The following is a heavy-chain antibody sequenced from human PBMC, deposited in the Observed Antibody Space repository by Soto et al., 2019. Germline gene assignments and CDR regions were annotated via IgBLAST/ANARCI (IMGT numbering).Heavy chain of an antibody. D-gene: IGHD1-1*01. CDR2: IHYTGST. CDR1: GGSMSRYY. Sequence: SETLSLTCTVSGGSMSRYYWTWIRQPPGKGLEWIGNIHYTGSTNYNPSLKSRVTILLGTSTSQFSLKVSSVTAADTAVYYCARDLTISSTDGPLDPWGHGTMVTVSS. J-gene: IGHJ5*02. CDR3: ARDLTISSTDGPLDP. V-gene: IGHV4-59*01.